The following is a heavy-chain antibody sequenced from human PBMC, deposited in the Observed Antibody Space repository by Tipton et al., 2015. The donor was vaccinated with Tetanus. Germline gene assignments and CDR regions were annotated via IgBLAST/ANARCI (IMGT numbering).Heavy chain of an antibody. V-gene: IGHV3-9*01. CDR2: IHWYSDSI. Sequence: SLRLSCAASGFTFDDYAMHWVRQVPGRGLEWVSGIHWYSDSIGYADSVKGRFTISRDNAKNSLYLQMISLRAEDTAVYSCARGMAEASNCGGDCYSDYWGQGTLVTVSS. CDR3: ARGMAEASNCGGDCYSDY. D-gene: IGHD2-21*02. J-gene: IGHJ4*02. CDR1: GFTFDDYA.